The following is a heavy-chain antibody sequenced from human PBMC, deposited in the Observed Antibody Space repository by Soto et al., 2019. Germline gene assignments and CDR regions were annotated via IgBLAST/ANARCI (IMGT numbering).Heavy chain of an antibody. CDR1: GFTFSSYA. CDR3: AKDTGDSSGYYSPSFDY. D-gene: IGHD3-22*01. CDR2: ISGSGGST. V-gene: IGHV3-23*01. J-gene: IGHJ4*02. Sequence: GGSLRLSCAASGFTFSSYAMSWVRQAPGKGLEWVSAISGSGGSTYYADSVKGRFTISRDNSKNTLYLQMNSLRAEDTAVYYCAKDTGDSSGYYSPSFDYWGQGTLVTVSS.